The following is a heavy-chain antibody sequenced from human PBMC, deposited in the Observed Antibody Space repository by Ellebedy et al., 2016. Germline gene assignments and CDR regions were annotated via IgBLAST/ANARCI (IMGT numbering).Heavy chain of an antibody. CDR1: GYIFTSYW. CDR2: IYPGDSDT. CDR3: ARRECSSVICYWFDS. Sequence: GESLKISCKASGYIFTSYWIAWVRQMPGKGLEWMGTIYPGDSDTRYSPSFQGQVTISADKSIRTAYLQWSSLEPSDTAMYYCARRECSSVICYWFDSWGQGTLVTVSS. V-gene: IGHV5-51*01. J-gene: IGHJ5*01. D-gene: IGHD2-15*01.